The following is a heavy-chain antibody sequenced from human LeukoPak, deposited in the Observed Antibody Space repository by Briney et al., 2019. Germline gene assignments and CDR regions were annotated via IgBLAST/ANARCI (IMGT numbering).Heavy chain of an antibody. CDR1: EFTFSTYA. Sequence: PGGSLRLSCAASEFTFSTYALSWVRQAPGKGLEWVSSIVGSGSSTFYADSVKGRFSISRDNYKHTLYLQMNTLRADDTAVYYCAKDGSNDWRWGAFDVWGQGTMVTVSS. CDR2: IVGSGSST. D-gene: IGHD2-15*01. J-gene: IGHJ3*01. V-gene: IGHV3-23*01. CDR3: AKDGSNDWRWGAFDV.